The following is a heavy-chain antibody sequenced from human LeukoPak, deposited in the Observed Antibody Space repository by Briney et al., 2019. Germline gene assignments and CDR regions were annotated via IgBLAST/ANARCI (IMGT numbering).Heavy chain of an antibody. D-gene: IGHD3-10*01. CDR3: ARGSYGSSAQIDY. J-gene: IGHJ4*02. CDR1: GFTVSSNY. CDR2: IYSGGST. Sequence: GGSLRLSCAASGFTVSSNYMSWVRQAPGKGLEWVSVIYSGGSTYYADSVKGRFTISRDNSKNTLYLQMNSLRAEDTAVYYCARGSYGSSAQIDYWGQGTLVTVSS. V-gene: IGHV3-53*01.